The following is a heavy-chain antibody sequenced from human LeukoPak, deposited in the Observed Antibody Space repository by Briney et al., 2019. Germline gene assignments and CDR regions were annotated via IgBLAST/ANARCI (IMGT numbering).Heavy chain of an antibody. CDR2: INHSGST. Sequence: SETLSLTCAVYGGSFSGYYWRWIRQPPGKGLEWIGEINHSGSTNYNPSLQSRVTISVDTSKNQFSLKMSSVTAADTAVYYCARGPKYSSGWYYSDAFDIWGQGTMVTVSS. D-gene: IGHD6-19*01. V-gene: IGHV4-34*01. CDR3: ARGPKYSSGWYYSDAFDI. J-gene: IGHJ3*02. CDR1: GGSFSGYY.